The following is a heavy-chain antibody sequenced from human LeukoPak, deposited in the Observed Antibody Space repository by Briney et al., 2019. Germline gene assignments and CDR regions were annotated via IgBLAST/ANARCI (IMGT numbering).Heavy chain of an antibody. CDR1: GFTFSSYS. CDR3: ATEPHYMLYDY. V-gene: IGHV3-48*01. J-gene: IGHJ4*02. CDR2: ISSSSSTI. Sequence: PGGSLRLSCAASGFTFSSYSMNWVRQAPGKGLEWVSYISSSSSTIYYADSVKGRFTISRDNAKNSLYLQMNSLRAEDTAVYYCATEPHYMLYDYWGQGTLVTVSS. D-gene: IGHD2-8*01.